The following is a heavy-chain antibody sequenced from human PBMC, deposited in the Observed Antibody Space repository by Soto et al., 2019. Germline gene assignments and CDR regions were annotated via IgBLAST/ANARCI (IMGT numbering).Heavy chain of an antibody. Sequence: PGESLKISCQSSGYTFSNFWIGWVRQLPGKGLEWMGIIYPGDHETRYSPSFHGKVTISADRSINTAYLQWNSLEASDTAFYFCARSPRSSPYFDYRGRGALVTVSS. D-gene: IGHD6-13*01. CDR3: ARSPRSSPYFDY. V-gene: IGHV5-51*01. CDR1: GYTFSNFW. J-gene: IGHJ4*02. CDR2: IYPGDHET.